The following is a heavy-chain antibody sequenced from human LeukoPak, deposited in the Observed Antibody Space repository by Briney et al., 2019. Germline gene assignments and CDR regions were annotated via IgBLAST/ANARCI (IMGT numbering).Heavy chain of an antibody. V-gene: IGHV3-74*01. CDR3: ARADDGANSWVNY. D-gene: IGHD4-23*01. Sequence: GGSLRLSCAASGFTFSSYWMHWVRQAPGKGLVWISRINSDGSGTSYADSVRGRFTISRDNAKNTLYLQMNSLRAEDTAVYYCARADDGANSWVNYWGQGTLVTVSS. CDR2: INSDGSGT. J-gene: IGHJ4*02. CDR1: GFTFSSYW.